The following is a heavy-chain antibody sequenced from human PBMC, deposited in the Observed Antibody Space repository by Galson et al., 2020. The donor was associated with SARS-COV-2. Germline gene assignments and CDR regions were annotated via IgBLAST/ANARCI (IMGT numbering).Heavy chain of an antibody. CDR1: GFTFSSYG. CDR3: AKAVFGYSYGFDYFDY. CDR2: ISYDGSNK. J-gene: IGHJ4*02. Sequence: TGGSLRLSCAASGFTFSSYGMHWVRQAPGKGLEWVAVISYDGSNKYYADSVKGRFTISRDNSKNTLYLQMNSLRAEDTAVYYCAKAVFGYSYGFDYFDYWGQGTLVTVSS. D-gene: IGHD5-18*01. V-gene: IGHV3-30*18.